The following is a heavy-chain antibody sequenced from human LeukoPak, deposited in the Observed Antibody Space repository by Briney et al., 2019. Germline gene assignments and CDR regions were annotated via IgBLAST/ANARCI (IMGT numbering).Heavy chain of an antibody. Sequence: GGSLRLSCAASGFTFSSYWMSWVRQAPGKGLEWVANIKQDGSEKNYVDSVKGRFTISRDNAKNSLYLQMNSLRAEDTAVYYCARGLYCSSTSCFSLDWFDPWGQGTLVTVSS. CDR2: IKQDGSEK. V-gene: IGHV3-7*01. D-gene: IGHD2-2*01. J-gene: IGHJ5*02. CDR3: ARGLYCSSTSCFSLDWFDP. CDR1: GFTFSSYW.